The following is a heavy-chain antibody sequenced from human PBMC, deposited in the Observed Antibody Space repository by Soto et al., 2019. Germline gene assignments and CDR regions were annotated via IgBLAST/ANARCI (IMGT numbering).Heavy chain of an antibody. CDR3: GSERGYGHASVPSY. CDR1: GFTFNSYG. Sequence: QAHLVESGGGVVQPGRSLRLTCAASGFTFNSYGIHWVRQAPGTRLEWVAVITYDGGLQHYADSVKDRFTISRDNSKNLVLLQMNSLRAEDTAVYYCGSERGYGHASVPSYWCQGTFVSVAS. V-gene: IGHV3-30*03. D-gene: IGHD5-18*01. CDR2: ITYDGGLQ. J-gene: IGHJ4*02.